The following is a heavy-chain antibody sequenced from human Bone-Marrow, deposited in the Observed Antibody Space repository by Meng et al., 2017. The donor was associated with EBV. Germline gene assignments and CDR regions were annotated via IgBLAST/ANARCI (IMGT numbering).Heavy chain of an antibody. D-gene: IGHD3-10*01. CDR1: GGTFNSDA. CDR2: LIPMSGAP. J-gene: IGHJ4*02. CDR3: ASESGRGFTPDY. V-gene: IGHV1-69*01. Sequence: QVRGVESGAEVKKPGSSAKVPCWASGGTFNSDAVSWVRQAPGQGLEWMGGLIPMSGAPHYAQKFQGRVTITADESTSTHYMDLSNLRSDDTAMYYCASESGRGFTPDYWGQGTLVTVSS.